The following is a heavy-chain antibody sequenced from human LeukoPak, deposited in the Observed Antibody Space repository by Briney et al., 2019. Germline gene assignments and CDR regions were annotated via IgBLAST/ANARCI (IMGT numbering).Heavy chain of an antibody. D-gene: IGHD1-7*01. CDR2: INFSGRI. CDR1: GGSFSNYY. CDR3: ARRWNYGRNYYIDV. J-gene: IGHJ6*03. Sequence: SETLSLTCAVYGGSFSNYYWSWIRQPPGKGLGWIGEINFSGRINYNPSLMSRVTVSVNPSKNQFSLRLTSVTATDTAVYYCARRWNYGRNYYIDVWGNGATVSVPS. V-gene: IGHV4-34*01.